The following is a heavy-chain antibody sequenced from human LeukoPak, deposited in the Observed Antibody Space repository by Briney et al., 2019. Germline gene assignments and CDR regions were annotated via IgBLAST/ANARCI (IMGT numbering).Heavy chain of an antibody. CDR1: GYTFTSYA. Sequence: ASVTVSCKASGYTFTSYAMHWLRHPPGQSLAWLGWINAGHGNTKYSHKFPGRVTITRDTSASTAYMELSSLRSEDTAVYYCAREGTMVRGPTGFDYWGQGTLVTVSS. V-gene: IGHV1-3*01. J-gene: IGHJ4*02. CDR2: INAGHGNT. D-gene: IGHD3-10*01. CDR3: AREGTMVRGPTGFDY.